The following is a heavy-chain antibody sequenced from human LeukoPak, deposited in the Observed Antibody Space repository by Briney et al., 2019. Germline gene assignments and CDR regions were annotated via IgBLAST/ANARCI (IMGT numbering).Heavy chain of an antibody. CDR1: GGSISSGGYY. V-gene: IGHV4-31*03. D-gene: IGHD5-18*01. J-gene: IGHJ4*02. Sequence: SETLSLTCTVSGGSISSGGYYWSWIRQHPGKGLEWIGYIYYSGSTYYNPSLKSRVTISVDTSKNQFSLKLSSVTAADTAVYYCARGGYSYGRKCYFDYWGQGTLVTVSS. CDR2: IYYSGST. CDR3: ARGGYSYGRKCYFDY.